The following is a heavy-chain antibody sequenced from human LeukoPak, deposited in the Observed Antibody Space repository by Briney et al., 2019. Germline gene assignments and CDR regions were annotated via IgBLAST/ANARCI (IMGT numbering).Heavy chain of an antibody. D-gene: IGHD6-13*01. CDR2: IFYSGST. CDR1: GGSISTSNYY. Sequence: PSETLSLTCTVSGGSISTSNYYWGWIRQPPGKGLEWIGNIFYSGSTYYSPSVKSRLTISVDTSKNQFSLKLSSVTAVDTAVYYCARVYYSSSYDYWYFDLWGRGTLVTVSS. J-gene: IGHJ2*01. CDR3: ARVYYSSSYDYWYFDL. V-gene: IGHV4-39*07.